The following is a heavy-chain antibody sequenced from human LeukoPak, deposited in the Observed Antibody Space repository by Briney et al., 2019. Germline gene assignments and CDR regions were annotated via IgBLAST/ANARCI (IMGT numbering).Heavy chain of an antibody. CDR1: GGSISSYY. Sequence: SETLSLTCTVSGGSISSYYWSWIRQPPGKGLEWIGSIYYSGSTYYNPSLKSRVTISVDTSKNQFSLKLSSVTAADTAVYYCARHRLTAPIRALDYWGQGTLVTVSS. V-gene: IGHV4-59*05. J-gene: IGHJ4*02. CDR3: ARHRLTAPIRALDY. CDR2: IYYSGST. D-gene: IGHD2-21*02.